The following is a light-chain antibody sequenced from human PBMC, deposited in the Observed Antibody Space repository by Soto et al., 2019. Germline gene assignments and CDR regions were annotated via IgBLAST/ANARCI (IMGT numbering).Light chain of an antibody. CDR2: DAS. CDR3: QQYSSSPRT. CDR1: QSVGSSY. J-gene: IGKJ5*01. V-gene: IGKV3-20*01. Sequence: EVVLAQSPGTLSLSPGERATLSCRASQSVGSSYLAWYQQKPGQAPRLLIYDASNRATGVPDRFSGSGSGTDFSLTISRLEPEDFAVYHCQQYSSSPRTFGQGTRLEIK.